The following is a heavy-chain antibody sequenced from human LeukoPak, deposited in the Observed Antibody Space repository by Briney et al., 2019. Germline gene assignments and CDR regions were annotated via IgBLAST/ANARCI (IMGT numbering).Heavy chain of an antibody. D-gene: IGHD5-12*01. CDR3: ARISGYDDY. CDR1: GGSISSSSYY. J-gene: IGHJ4*02. V-gene: IGHV4-39*07. CDR2: IYYSGST. Sequence: PSETLSLTCTVSGGSISSSSYYWGWIRQPPGKGLEWIGSIYYSGSTYYNPSLKSRVTISVDTSKNQFSLKLSSVTAADTAVYYCARISGYDDYWGQGTLVTVSS.